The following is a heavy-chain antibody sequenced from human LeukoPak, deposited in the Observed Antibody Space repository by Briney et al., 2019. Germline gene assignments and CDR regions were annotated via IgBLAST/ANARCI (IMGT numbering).Heavy chain of an antibody. CDR1: GFTFDDYG. J-gene: IGHJ6*03. CDR2: INWNGGST. CDR3: ARARSDHPTLSFLHYYYYMDV. D-gene: IGHD1-14*01. V-gene: IGHV3-20*04. Sequence: GGSLRLSCAASGFTFDDYGMSWVRQAPGNGLEWVSGINWNGGSTGYADSVKGRFTISRDNAKNSLYLQMNSLRAEDTALYYCARARSDHPTLSFLHYYYYMDVWGKGTTVTVSS.